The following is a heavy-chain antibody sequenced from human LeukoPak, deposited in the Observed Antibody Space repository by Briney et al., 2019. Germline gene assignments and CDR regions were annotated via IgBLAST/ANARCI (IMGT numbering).Heavy chain of an antibody. Sequence: SETLSLTCTASVASISGYYWSWVRQPPGKGLECIGSIHFSGSTNYNPSLRSRVTISVDTSKNQLSLKLSSVTAADTAVYYCARDLGGIYFDYWGQGTLVTVSS. V-gene: IGHV4-59*01. D-gene: IGHD1-26*01. CDR2: IHFSGST. CDR1: VASISGYY. J-gene: IGHJ4*02. CDR3: ARDLGGIYFDY.